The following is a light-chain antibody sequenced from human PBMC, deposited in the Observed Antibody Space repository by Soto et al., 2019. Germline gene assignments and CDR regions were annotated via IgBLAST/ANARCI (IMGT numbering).Light chain of an antibody. Sequence: EIVFTQSPCTLSLSPGERATLSCRASQSVSTSQLAWYQQKPGQAPRLLIYDASTRATGIPARFSGSGSGTEFTLTISSLQSEDFAVYYCQQSNNWPWTFGQGTKVDIK. V-gene: IGKV3-15*01. J-gene: IGKJ1*01. CDR3: QQSNNWPWT. CDR1: QSVSTS. CDR2: DAS.